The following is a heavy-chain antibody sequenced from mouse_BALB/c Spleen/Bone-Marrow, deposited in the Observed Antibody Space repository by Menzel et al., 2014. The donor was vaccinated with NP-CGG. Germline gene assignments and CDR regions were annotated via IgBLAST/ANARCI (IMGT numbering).Heavy chain of an antibody. Sequence: VKLMESGAGLVKPGASVKLSCKASGYTFTENIIHWVKQRSGQGLEWIGWFYPGSGSIKYNEKFKDKATLTADKSSSTVYMELSRLTSEDSAVYFCARHEERGLLWSYYYAMDYWGQGTSVTVSS. CDR2: FYPGSGSI. CDR1: GYTFTENI. V-gene: IGHV1-62-2*01. CDR3: ARHEERGLLWSYYYAMDY. J-gene: IGHJ4*01. D-gene: IGHD2-1*01.